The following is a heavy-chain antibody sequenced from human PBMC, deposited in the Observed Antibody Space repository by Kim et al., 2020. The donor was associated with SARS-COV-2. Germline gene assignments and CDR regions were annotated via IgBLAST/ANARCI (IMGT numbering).Heavy chain of an antibody. CDR2: ISWDGTTT. CDR3: AKDVDGSTKYYGMDV. Sequence: GGSLRLSCAASGFTFDDYGMHWARQTPGKGLEWVALISWDGTTTYYAGSVKGRFTISRDNSKNSLYLEMNSLRVEDSALYYCAKDVDGSTKYYGMDVWGQGTTVTVSS. D-gene: IGHD2-2*01. J-gene: IGHJ6*02. CDR1: GFTFDDYG. V-gene: IGHV3-43D*03.